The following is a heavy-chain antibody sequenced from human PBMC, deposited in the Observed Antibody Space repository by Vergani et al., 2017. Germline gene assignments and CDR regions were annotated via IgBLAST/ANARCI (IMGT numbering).Heavy chain of an antibody. Sequence: QVQLVESGGGVVQPGGSLRLSCAASGFTFSSYGMHWVRQAPGNGLEWVAFIQYDGSNKYYADSVKGRFTISRDNSKNTLYLQMNSLRTEDTAVYYCAKDLGSSTWWGWFDPWGQGTLVTVSS. CDR2: IQYDGSNK. CDR1: GFTFSSYG. V-gene: IGHV3-30*02. J-gene: IGHJ5*02. CDR3: AKDLGSSTWWGWFDP. D-gene: IGHD6-13*01.